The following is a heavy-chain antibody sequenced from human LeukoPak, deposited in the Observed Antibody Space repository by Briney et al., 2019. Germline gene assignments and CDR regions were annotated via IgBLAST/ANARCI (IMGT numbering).Heavy chain of an antibody. CDR3: ANLRPYYYDSSGPFDY. J-gene: IGHJ4*02. D-gene: IGHD3-22*01. Sequence: PGGSLRLSCAASGLTFSSYAMNWVRRAPGKGLEWVSAISGSGGNTYYADSVKGRFTISRDNSKNTLYLQMNSLRTEDTAVYYCANLRPYYYDSSGPFDYWGQGTLVTVSS. V-gene: IGHV3-23*01. CDR1: GLTFSSYA. CDR2: ISGSGGNT.